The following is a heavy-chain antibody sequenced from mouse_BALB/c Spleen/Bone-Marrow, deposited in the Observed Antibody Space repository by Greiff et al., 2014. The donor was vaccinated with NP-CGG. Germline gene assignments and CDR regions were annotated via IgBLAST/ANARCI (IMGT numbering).Heavy chain of an antibody. J-gene: IGHJ3*01. CDR2: IHPSDIET. CDR3: ARGEITAFAY. V-gene: IGHV1-61*01. CDR1: GYSFTIYW. D-gene: IGHD2-4*01. Sequence: QVQLKESGAELVRPGASVKLSCKASGYSFTIYWMNWVKQRPGQGLEWIGMIHPSDIETRLNQKFKDKATLTVDKSSNTAYVQLSSPTSEDSAVYYCARGEITAFAYWGQGTLVTVSA.